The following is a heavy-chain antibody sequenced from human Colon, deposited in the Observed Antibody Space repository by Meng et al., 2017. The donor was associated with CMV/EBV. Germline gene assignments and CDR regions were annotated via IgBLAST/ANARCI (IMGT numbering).Heavy chain of an antibody. Sequence: GESLKISCAASGFTFSSYGMHWVRQAPGKGLEWVAVIWYDGSNKYYADSVKGRFTISRDNSKNTLYLQMNSLRAEDTAVYYCARDKGTGAFDYWGQGSLVTVSS. CDR2: IWYDGSNK. V-gene: IGHV3-33*01. CDR1: GFTFSSYG. J-gene: IGHJ4*02. D-gene: IGHD3/OR15-3a*01. CDR3: ARDKGTGAFDY.